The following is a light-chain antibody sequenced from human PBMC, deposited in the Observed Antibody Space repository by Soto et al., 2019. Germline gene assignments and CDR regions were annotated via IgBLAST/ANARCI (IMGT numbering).Light chain of an antibody. CDR1: SSNIGAIYD. Sequence: QSVLTQPPSVSGAPGQRVTISCTGSSSNIGAIYDVHWYQQLPGTAPKLLIYGNNNRPSGVPDRFSGSKSGTSASLAITGLQAEDEADYYCPSYDSSLSGWVFGGGTKLTVL. V-gene: IGLV1-40*01. CDR2: GNN. J-gene: IGLJ3*02. CDR3: PSYDSSLSGWV.